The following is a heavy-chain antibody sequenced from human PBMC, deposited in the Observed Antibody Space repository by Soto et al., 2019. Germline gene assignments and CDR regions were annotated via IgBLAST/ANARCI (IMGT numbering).Heavy chain of an antibody. CDR2: IYFTGNT. Sequence: TSETLSLTCSASGGSITSSSHFWGWVRQPPGKGLEWIGTIYFTGNTYYTPSLKSRLTMSIDTSKNEFSLRLNSVTAADTAVDYCAGQTFTIAAASYGRSNWFDPWGPGTLVTVSS. D-gene: IGHD6-25*01. CDR1: GGSITSSSHF. CDR3: AGQTFTIAAASYGRSNWFDP. J-gene: IGHJ5*02. V-gene: IGHV4-39*01.